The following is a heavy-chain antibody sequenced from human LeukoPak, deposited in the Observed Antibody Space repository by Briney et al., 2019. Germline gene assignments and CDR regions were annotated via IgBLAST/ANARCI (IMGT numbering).Heavy chain of an antibody. J-gene: IGHJ4*02. CDR2: IYPGDSDT. D-gene: IGHD2-15*01. V-gene: IGHV5-51*01. CDR3: ARISFGRYCSGGSCYFSNPHDY. Sequence: GESLKISCKGSGYSFTSYWIGWVRQMPGKGLEWMGIIYPGDSDTRYSPSFQGQVTISADKSISTAYLQWSSLKASDTAMYYCARISFGRYCSGGSCYFSNPHDYWGQGTLVTVSS. CDR1: GYSFTSYW.